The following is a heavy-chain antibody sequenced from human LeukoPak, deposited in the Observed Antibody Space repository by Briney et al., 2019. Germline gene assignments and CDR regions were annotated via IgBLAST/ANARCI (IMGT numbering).Heavy chain of an antibody. CDR2: ISGSGGST. Sequence: PGGSLRLSCAASGFTFSSYAMSWVRQAPGKGLEWVSAISGSGGSTYYADSVKGRFTISRDNSKNTLYLQMNSLRAEDTAVYYCAKDSSAYYSSGYGYWGQGTLVTVSS. V-gene: IGHV3-23*01. CDR1: GFTFSSYA. J-gene: IGHJ4*02. D-gene: IGHD3-22*01. CDR3: AKDSSAYYSSGYGY.